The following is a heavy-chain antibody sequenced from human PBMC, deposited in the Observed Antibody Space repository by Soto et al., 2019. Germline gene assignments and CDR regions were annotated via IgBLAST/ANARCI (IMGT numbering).Heavy chain of an antibody. CDR1: GFNVACKY. CDR2: FYSGGQI. D-gene: IGHD1-20*01. V-gene: IGHV3-53*01. Sequence: PGGSLRLSCAASGFNVACKYMSWVRQAPGKGLEWVSVFYSGGQIYYSDSVKGRFTISIDNSKNTVILDMNALRAEDTATYYCARINWSTRGSSSDTWGQGTLVTVSS. J-gene: IGHJ5*02. CDR3: ARINWSTRGSSSDT.